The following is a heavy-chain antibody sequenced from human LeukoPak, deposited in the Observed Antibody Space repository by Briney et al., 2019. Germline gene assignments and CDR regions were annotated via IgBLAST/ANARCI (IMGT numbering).Heavy chain of an antibody. V-gene: IGHV3-23*01. CDR3: AKEAGDSSSWSFDY. Sequence: GGSLRLSCAASGFTFSSYAMSWVRQAPGKGREWVSAISGRGDTTYYADSVKGRFTISRDNSKNTLYLQMNSLRADDTAVYYCAKEAGDSSSWSFDYWGQGTLVTVSS. D-gene: IGHD6-13*01. CDR2: ISGRGDTT. CDR1: GFTFSSYA. J-gene: IGHJ4*02.